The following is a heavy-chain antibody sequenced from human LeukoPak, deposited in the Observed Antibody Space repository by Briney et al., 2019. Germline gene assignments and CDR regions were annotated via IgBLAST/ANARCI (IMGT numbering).Heavy chain of an antibody. J-gene: IGHJ6*03. V-gene: IGHV4-39*07. CDR3: ARGIDYYYYYMDV. CDR1: GGSISSGGYY. Sequence: SETLSLTCTVSGGSISSGGYYWGWIRQPPGKGLEWIGSIYYSGSTYYNPSLKSRVTISVDTSKNHFSLKLSSVTAADTAVYYCARGIDYYYYYMDVWGKGTTVTVSS. D-gene: IGHD2/OR15-2a*01. CDR2: IYYSGST.